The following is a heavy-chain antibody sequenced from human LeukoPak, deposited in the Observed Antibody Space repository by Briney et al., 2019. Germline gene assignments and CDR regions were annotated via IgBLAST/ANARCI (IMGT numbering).Heavy chain of an antibody. CDR1: GFTFSSYA. Sequence: PGGSLRLSCAASGFTFSSYAMHWVRQAPGKGLEWVSGISWNSGSIGYAGSVKGRFTISRDNAKNSLYLQMNSLRAGDTALYYCAKAYYYDSSGYWNYFDYWGQGTLVTVSS. D-gene: IGHD3-22*01. CDR3: AKAYYYDSSGYWNYFDY. J-gene: IGHJ4*02. CDR2: ISWNSGSI. V-gene: IGHV3-9*01.